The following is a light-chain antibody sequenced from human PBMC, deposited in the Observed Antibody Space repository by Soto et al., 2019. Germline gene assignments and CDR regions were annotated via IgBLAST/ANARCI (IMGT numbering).Light chain of an antibody. CDR1: QSVTNP. Sequence: EIVLTQSPATLSLSPGERATLSCRATQSVTNPLAWYQQRPGQAPRLLIYETSNRATGVPARFSGSGSGTDFTLTIDSLEPEDSARYYCQNRRAFGPGTKVDLK. CDR3: QNRRA. V-gene: IGKV3-11*01. J-gene: IGKJ3*01. CDR2: ETS.